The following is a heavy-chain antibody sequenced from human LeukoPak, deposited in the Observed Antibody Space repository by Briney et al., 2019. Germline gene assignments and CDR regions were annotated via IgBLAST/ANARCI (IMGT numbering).Heavy chain of an antibody. V-gene: IGHV3-48*02. CDR2: IDSSSSAI. Sequence: GRSLRLSCAASGLTFSSYGMHWVRQAPGKGLEWLSYIDSSSSAIHYADSVKGRFTISRDNAKNSLYLQMNSLRDEDTAVYYCARGYPADSWGQGTLVTVSS. CDR3: ARGYPADS. D-gene: IGHD1-1*01. J-gene: IGHJ5*01. CDR1: GLTFSSYG.